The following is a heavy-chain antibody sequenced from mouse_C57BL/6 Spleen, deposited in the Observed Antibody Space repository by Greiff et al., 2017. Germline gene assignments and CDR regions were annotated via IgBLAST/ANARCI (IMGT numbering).Heavy chain of an antibody. CDR1: GFSLTSYG. D-gene: IGHD1-1*01. J-gene: IGHJ2*01. Sequence: QVQLQQSGPGLVQPSQSLSITCTVSGFSLTSYGVHWVRQSPGKGLERLGVIWSGGSTDYNAAFISRLSISKDDSKSQVFFKMNSLRADDTAIYYCARNPLFYYGSSFYYFDYSGQGTTLTVSS. CDR3: ARNPLFYYGSSFYYFDY. V-gene: IGHV2-2*01. CDR2: IWSGGST.